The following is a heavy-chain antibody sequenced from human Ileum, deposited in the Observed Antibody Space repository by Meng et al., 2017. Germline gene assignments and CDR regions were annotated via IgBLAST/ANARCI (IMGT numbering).Heavy chain of an antibody. CDR2: INREGSEK. V-gene: IGHV3-7*01. CDR3: VGLIGYCSGGSCSNWFDS. Sequence: GESLKISCVGSGSMFSRPSMHWVRQSPGRGLEWVANINREGSEKNYVDSVRGRFTISRDNAKNSLYLQMNSLGVDDTAVYYCVGLIGYCSGGSCSNWFDSWGQGTLVTVSS. D-gene: IGHD2-15*01. CDR1: GSMFSRPS. J-gene: IGHJ5*01.